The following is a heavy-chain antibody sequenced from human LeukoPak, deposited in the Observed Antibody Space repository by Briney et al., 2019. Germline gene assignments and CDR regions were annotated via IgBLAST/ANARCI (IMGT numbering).Heavy chain of an antibody. V-gene: IGHV1-18*01. CDR1: GYTFTSYG. CDR3: ARRLGYCSGTSCYPPGAFDV. Sequence: SVKVSCKASGYTFTSYGISWVRQAPGQRLEWMGWISAYNGNTNYAQKLQGRVTMTTDTSTSTAYMELRSLRSDDTAMYYCARRLGYCSGTSCYPPGAFDVWGQGTMVTVSS. D-gene: IGHD2-2*01. J-gene: IGHJ3*01. CDR2: ISAYNGNT.